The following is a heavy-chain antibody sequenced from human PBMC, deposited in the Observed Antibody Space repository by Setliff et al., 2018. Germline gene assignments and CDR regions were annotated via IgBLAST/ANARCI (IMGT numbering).Heavy chain of an antibody. J-gene: IGHJ4*02. V-gene: IGHV3-9*03. D-gene: IGHD3-3*01. Sequence: QTGGSLRLSCAASGFTFDDYAMHWVRQAPGKGLEWVSGISWNGGSIHYADSVKGRFTVSRDNAKNFLYLQMNSLRAEDMALYYCAKGSSGYLAYSLDYWGQGTLVTVS. CDR3: AKGSSGYLAYSLDY. CDR1: GFTFDDYA. CDR2: ISWNGGSI.